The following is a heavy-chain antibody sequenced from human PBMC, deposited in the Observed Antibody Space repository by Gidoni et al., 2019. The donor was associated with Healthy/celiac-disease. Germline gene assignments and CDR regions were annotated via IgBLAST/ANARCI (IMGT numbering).Heavy chain of an antibody. CDR3: AREDRIAVAGTPNDAFDI. V-gene: IGHV3-11*06. D-gene: IGHD6-19*01. Sequence: QVQLVESGGGLVKPGGSLRLSCAASGFTFSDYYMSWIRQAPGKGLEWVSYISSSSSYTNYADSVKGRFTISRDNAKNSLYLQMNSLRAEDTAVYYCAREDRIAVAGTPNDAFDIWGQGTMVTVSS. CDR1: GFTFSDYY. CDR2: ISSSSSYT. J-gene: IGHJ3*02.